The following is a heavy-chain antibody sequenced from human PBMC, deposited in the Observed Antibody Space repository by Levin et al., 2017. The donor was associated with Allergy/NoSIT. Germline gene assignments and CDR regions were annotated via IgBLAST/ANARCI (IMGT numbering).Heavy chain of an antibody. CDR3: AKSLYGGLDN. CDR1: GFTFSTYA. D-gene: IGHD4-17*01. J-gene: IGHJ4*02. V-gene: IGHV3-23*01. CDR2: ISGGGGST. Sequence: GESLKISCAASGFTFSTYAMSWVRQAPGKGLEWVSGISGGGGSTRYADSVKGRFTISRDNSKNTVHLQMNSLRAEDTALYYCAKSLYGGLDNWGQGTLVTVSS.